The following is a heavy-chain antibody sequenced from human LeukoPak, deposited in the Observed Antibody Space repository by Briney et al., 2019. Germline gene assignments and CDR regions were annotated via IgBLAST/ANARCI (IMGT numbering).Heavy chain of an antibody. D-gene: IGHD3-16*01. J-gene: IGHJ4*02. V-gene: IGHV3-20*04. CDR1: GFTFDDFG. CDR2: INWNGDNT. Sequence: PGGSLRLSCAASGFTFDDFGMGWVRQVPGKGLEWVSGINWNGDNTGYADSARGRFTISRDNSKNSLDLQMNRLRGDDTALYFCVRDSRPGGAMGLYHNFDLWGLGTLVTVSS. CDR3: VRDSRPGGAMGLYHNFDL.